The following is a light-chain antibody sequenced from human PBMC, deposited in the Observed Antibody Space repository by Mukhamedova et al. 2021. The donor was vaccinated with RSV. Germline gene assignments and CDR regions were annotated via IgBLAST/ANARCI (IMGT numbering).Light chain of an antibody. J-gene: IGLJ2*01. CDR3: SSHSRSSTLVV. Sequence: TGTSSDVGYYNYVSWFQLRPGKAPKLMIYDVTYRPSGVSNRFSGSKSGRTASLTISGLQAEDEGEYYCSSHSRSSTLVVFGAGT. CDR2: DVT. V-gene: IGLV2-14*04. CDR1: SSDVGYYNY.